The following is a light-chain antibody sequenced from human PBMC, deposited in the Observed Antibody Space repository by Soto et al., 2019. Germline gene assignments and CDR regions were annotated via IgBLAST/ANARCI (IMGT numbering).Light chain of an antibody. CDR1: QSVTTR. V-gene: IGKV3-20*01. Sequence: IVLTQSPGPLSLSPGESVTLSCRASQSVTTRLAWYQHKPGQAPRLLIYGASSRATGIPDRFSGSGSGTDFTLTISRLEPEDFAVYYCQQYGSSPETFGQGTKV. CDR2: GAS. J-gene: IGKJ1*01. CDR3: QQYGSSPET.